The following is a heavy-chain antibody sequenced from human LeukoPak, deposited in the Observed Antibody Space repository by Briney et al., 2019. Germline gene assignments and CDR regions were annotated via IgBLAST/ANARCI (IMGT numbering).Heavy chain of an antibody. CDR2: ISYDGSNK. CDR3: AKADYYDSSGGTGTFDY. CDR1: GFTFSSYG. V-gene: IGHV3-30*18. Sequence: PGGSLRLSCAASGFTFSSYGMHWVCQAPGKGLEWVAVISYDGSNKYYADSVKGRFTISRDNSKNTLYLQMNSLRAEDTAVYYCAKADYYDSSGGTGTFDYWGQGTLVTVSS. D-gene: IGHD3-22*01. J-gene: IGHJ4*02.